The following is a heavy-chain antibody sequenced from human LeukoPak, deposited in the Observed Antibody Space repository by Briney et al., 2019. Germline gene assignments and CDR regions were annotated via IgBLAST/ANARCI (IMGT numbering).Heavy chain of an antibody. CDR1: GYSISSGCY. J-gene: IGHJ4*02. D-gene: IGHD4-17*01. Sequence: SETLSLTCTVSGYSISSGCYWGWIRQPPGKGLEWIGSIYHSGSTYYNPSLKSRVTISVDTSKNQFSLKLSSVTAADTAVYYCARNGEGQEAIGYWGQGTLVTVSS. CDR3: ARNGEGQEAIGY. CDR2: IYHSGST. V-gene: IGHV4-38-2*02.